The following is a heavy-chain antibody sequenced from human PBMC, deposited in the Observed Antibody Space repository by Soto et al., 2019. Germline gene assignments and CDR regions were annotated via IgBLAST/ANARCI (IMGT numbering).Heavy chain of an antibody. CDR3: VKTLQYSYGLPH. CDR2: IYHSGST. J-gene: IGHJ4*02. Sequence: TLSLTCAVSGGSISSGGYSWSWIRQPAGKGLEWIGYIYHSGSTYYNPSLKSRVTISVDNSKNTLYLQMSSLRAEDTAVYYCVKTLQYSYGLPHWGQGTLVTVSS. CDR1: GGSISSGGYS. V-gene: IGHV4-30-2*02. D-gene: IGHD5-18*01.